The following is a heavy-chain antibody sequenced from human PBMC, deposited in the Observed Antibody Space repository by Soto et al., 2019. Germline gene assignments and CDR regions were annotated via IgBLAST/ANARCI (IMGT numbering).Heavy chain of an antibody. D-gene: IGHD5-18*01. Sequence: GGSLRLSCAASGFTFTDYSMNWVRQAPGKGLEWVSNINHDRSAKYYADSVKGRFTISRDNAKNSLYLQMNSLRAEDTAVYYCARWNSYGYYFDYWGQGTLVTVSS. CDR1: GFTFTDYS. J-gene: IGHJ4*02. V-gene: IGHV3-48*04. CDR2: INHDRSAK. CDR3: ARWNSYGYYFDY.